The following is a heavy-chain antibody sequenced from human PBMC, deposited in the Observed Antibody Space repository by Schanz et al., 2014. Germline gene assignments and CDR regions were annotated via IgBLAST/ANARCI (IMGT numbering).Heavy chain of an antibody. J-gene: IGHJ4*02. V-gene: IGHV3-21*01. D-gene: IGHD3-16*01. Sequence: EVQLAESGGSLVKPGGSLRLSCAASGFTFRNYKMIWVRQAPGKGLEWVSSISSTSTYLYYADSVKGRFTISRDSARNSLYLQMSSLRAEDTAVYYCARGTPFLCDYWGQGTLVTVSS. CDR3: ARGTPFLCDY. CDR2: ISSTSTYL. CDR1: GFTFRNYK.